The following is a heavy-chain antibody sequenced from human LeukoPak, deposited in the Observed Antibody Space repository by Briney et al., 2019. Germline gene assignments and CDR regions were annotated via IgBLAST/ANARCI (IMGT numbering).Heavy chain of an antibody. D-gene: IGHD6-13*01. Sequence: ASVKVCCKVSGYTLTELSMHWVRQAPGKGLEWMGGFDPEDGETIYAQKFQGRVTMTEDTSTDTAYMELSSLRSEDTAVYYCASGYSSSWYTDDAFDIWGQGTMVTVSS. J-gene: IGHJ3*02. V-gene: IGHV1-24*01. CDR3: ASGYSSSWYTDDAFDI. CDR1: GYTLTELS. CDR2: FDPEDGET.